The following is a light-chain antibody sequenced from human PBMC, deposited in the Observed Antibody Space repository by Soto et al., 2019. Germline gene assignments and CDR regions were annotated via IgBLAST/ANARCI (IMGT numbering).Light chain of an antibody. CDR2: KSS. J-gene: IGKJ4*01. Sequence: DIQMTQSPSTLSASVGDRVTITCRASQSINSWLAWYQQKPGKAPKLLIYKSSGLESGVPSRFSGSGSGTDFTLTISSLQPDDFATYHCQQYESYSPLTFGGGIKVEIK. V-gene: IGKV1-5*03. CDR3: QQYESYSPLT. CDR1: QSINSW.